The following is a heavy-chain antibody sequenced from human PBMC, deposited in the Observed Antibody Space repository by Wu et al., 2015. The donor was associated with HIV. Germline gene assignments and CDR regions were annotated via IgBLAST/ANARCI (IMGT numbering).Heavy chain of an antibody. CDR2: MNPNSGNT. J-gene: IGHJ4*02. CDR1: GYTFTSYD. V-gene: IGHV1-8*03. D-gene: IGHD2-2*02. Sequence: QVQLVQSGAEVKKPGASVKVSCKASGYTFTSYDINWVRQATGQGLEWMGWMNPNSGNTGYAQKFQGRVTITRNTSISTAYMELSSLRSEDMAVYYCARGRYCSSTSCYRGDYFDYWGQGTLVTVSS. CDR3: ARGRYCSSTSCYRGDYFDY.